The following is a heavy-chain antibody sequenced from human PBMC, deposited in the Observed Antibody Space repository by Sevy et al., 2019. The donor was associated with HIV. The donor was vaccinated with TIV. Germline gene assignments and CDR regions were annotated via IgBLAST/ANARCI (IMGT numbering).Heavy chain of an antibody. CDR1: GYTFADYY. J-gene: IGHJ4*02. CDR3: ARGKREEWLLYLDN. D-gene: IGHD3-3*01. V-gene: IGHV1-2*02. CDR2: IYPNGGDT. Sequence: ASVKVSCKISGYTFADYYIHWVRQAPGQGPEWLGWIYPNGGDTTFSQKFQGRVTVTMSTSINTVYMELNRLRSDDTAVYYCARGKREEWLLYLDNWGQGTLVTVSS.